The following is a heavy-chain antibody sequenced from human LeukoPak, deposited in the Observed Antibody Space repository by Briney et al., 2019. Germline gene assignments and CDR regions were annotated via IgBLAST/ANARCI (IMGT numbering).Heavy chain of an antibody. J-gene: IGHJ4*02. CDR3: ARGDYCSSTSCYNHPFDY. CDR1: GFTFSSYS. V-gene: IGHV3-21*01. Sequence: GGSLRLPCAASGFTFSSYSMNWVRQAPGKGLEWVSSISSSSSYIYYADSVKGRFTISRDNAKNSLYLQMNSLRAEDTAVYYCARGDYCSSTSCYNHPFDYWGQGTLVTVSS. CDR2: ISSSSSYI. D-gene: IGHD2-2*01.